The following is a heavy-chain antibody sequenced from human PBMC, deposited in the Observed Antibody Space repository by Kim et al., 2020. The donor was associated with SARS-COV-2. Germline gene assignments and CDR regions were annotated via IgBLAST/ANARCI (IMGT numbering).Heavy chain of an antibody. V-gene: IGHV1-8*01. CDR3: ARNPYGSGQFDP. J-gene: IGHJ5*02. Sequence: GYAQKFQGRITMTTDTPLSTAYMELSSLRPEDTAGYYCARNPYGSGQFDPWGQGTLVTVSS. D-gene: IGHD6-19*01.